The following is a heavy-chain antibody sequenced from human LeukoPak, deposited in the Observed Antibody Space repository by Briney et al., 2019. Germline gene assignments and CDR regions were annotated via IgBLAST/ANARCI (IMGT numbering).Heavy chain of an antibody. CDR1: GYSFTSYY. Sequence: ASVKVSCKASGYSFTSYYIHWVRLAPGQGLEWMGVINPSGGSTRYAQKFQGRVTMTRDMSTSTVYMELSSLRSEDTAVYYCAREGVSGSYLGYWGQGTLVTVSS. CDR2: INPSGGST. D-gene: IGHD1-26*01. J-gene: IGHJ4*02. CDR3: AREGVSGSYLGY. V-gene: IGHV1-46*01.